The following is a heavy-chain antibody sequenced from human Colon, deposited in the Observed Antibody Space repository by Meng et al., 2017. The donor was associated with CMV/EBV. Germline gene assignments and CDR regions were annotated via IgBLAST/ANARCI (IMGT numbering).Heavy chain of an antibody. J-gene: IGHJ4*02. Sequence: GGSLRLSCEGSGFAFDDYALNWVRQAPGKGLEWVAGISWNSAIIGYAGSVRGRLTISRDNAKNSVYLQLNNLRPEDTALYFCAKSSGAFWSGYYLDYWGRGTLVTVSS. D-gene: IGHD3-3*01. CDR2: ISWNSAII. CDR3: AKSSGAFWSGYYLDY. CDR1: GFAFDDYA. V-gene: IGHV3-9*01.